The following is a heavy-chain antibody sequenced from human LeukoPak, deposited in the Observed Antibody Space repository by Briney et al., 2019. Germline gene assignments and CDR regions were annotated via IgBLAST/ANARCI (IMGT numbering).Heavy chain of an antibody. CDR3: TRGSYGDYGY. V-gene: IGHV3-21*01. CDR2: INSGSNSI. D-gene: IGHD4-17*01. CDR1: GFIFSSFT. J-gene: IGHJ4*02. Sequence: PGGSLRLSCAASGFIFSSFTMNWVRQAPGKGLEWVSSINSGSNSIYYADSVKGRFTISRDNAKNSLYLQTNSLRAEDTAVYYCTRGSYGDYGYWGQGALVTVSS.